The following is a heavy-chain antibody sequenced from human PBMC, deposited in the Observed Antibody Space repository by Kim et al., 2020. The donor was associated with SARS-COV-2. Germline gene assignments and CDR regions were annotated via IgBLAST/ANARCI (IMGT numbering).Heavy chain of an antibody. J-gene: IGHJ4*02. CDR3: ARGRYIDLLLEVGHYFDY. V-gene: IGHV1-2*06. CDR1: GYNFTGYY. CDR2: ISPHSGDT. Sequence: ASVKVSCKPSGYNFTGYYIHWVRQAPGQGLEWVGRISPHSGDTDYAQKFQGRVTVTRDTSISAAYMELNRLRSDDTAVYFCARGRYIDLLLEVGHYFDYWGQGTLITVSS. D-gene: IGHD3-9*01.